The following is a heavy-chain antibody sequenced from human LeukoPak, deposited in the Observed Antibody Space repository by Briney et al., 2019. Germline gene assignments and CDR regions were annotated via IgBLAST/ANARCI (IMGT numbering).Heavy chain of an antibody. Sequence: GGSLRLSCAASGFTFSSYWMNWVRQAPGKGLEWVANIKQDGSDKYYVDSVKGRFIISRDNAKNSLYLQMNSLRAEDTAVYYCARGGYYDSSGYPDYWGQGTLVTVSS. CDR2: IKQDGSDK. J-gene: IGHJ4*02. CDR1: GFTFSSYW. V-gene: IGHV3-7*01. D-gene: IGHD3-22*01. CDR3: ARGGYYDSSGYPDY.